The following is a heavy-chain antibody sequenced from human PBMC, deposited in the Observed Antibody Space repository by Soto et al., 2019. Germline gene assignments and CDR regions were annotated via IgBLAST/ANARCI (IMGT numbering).Heavy chain of an antibody. D-gene: IGHD4-4*01. Sequence: GGSLRLSCAASGFTFSSYDMHWVRQATGKGLEWVSAIGTAGDTYYPGSVKGRFTISRENAKNSLYLQMNSLRAEDTAVYYCARDQRTVAHYGMDVWGQGTTVTVSS. CDR2: IGTAGDT. V-gene: IGHV3-13*01. CDR3: ARDQRTVAHYGMDV. CDR1: GFTFSSYD. J-gene: IGHJ6*02.